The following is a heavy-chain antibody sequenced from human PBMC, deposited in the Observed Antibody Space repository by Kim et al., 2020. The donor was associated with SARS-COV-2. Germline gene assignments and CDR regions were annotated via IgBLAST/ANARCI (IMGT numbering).Heavy chain of an antibody. Sequence: GGSLRLSCVASGFTFSSYEVNWVRQAPGKGLEWVSYVSSSGSTIYYADSVKGRFTISRDNAKNSLYLQMNSLRAEDTAVYYCARLRVFFLDYWGQGTLVT. D-gene: IGHD2-8*01. CDR1: GFTFSSYE. CDR2: VSSSGSTI. J-gene: IGHJ4*02. V-gene: IGHV3-48*03. CDR3: ARLRVFFLDY.